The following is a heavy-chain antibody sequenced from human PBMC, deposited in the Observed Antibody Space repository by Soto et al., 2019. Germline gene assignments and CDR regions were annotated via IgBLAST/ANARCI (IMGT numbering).Heavy chain of an antibody. CDR3: TTAGRGGADYYYYGMDV. Sequence: PGGSLRLSCAASGFTFSNAWMNWVRQAPGKGLEWVGRIKSKTDGGTTDYAAPVKGRFTISRDDSKNTLYLQMNSLQTEDTAVYYCTTAGRGGADYYYYGMDVWGQGTTVTVSS. D-gene: IGHD3-16*01. V-gene: IGHV3-15*07. J-gene: IGHJ6*02. CDR1: GFTFSNAW. CDR2: IKSKTDGGTT.